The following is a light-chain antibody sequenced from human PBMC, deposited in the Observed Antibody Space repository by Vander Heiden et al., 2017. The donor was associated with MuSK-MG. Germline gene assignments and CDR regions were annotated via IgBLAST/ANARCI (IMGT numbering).Light chain of an antibody. CDR2: EAS. J-gene: IGKJ5*01. CDR3: QQRNNWPIT. V-gene: IGKV3-11*01. CDR1: QSLDNY. Sequence: EIVLTQSPATLSLSPGERATLSCRATQSLDNYLAWYQQNPGQAPRLLIYEASNRAPGIPDRFSGSGSGTDFTLTISTLEPEDFAVYYCQQRNNWPITFGQGTRLEMK.